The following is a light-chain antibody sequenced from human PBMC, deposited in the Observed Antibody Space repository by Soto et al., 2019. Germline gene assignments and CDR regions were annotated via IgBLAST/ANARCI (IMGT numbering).Light chain of an antibody. Sequence: DIVFTHSPGNLSLSPGERATLSCRASQSVTNNYLAWYQQKPGQAPRLLIYGASTRATGIPARFSGSGSGTEFTLTISSLQSEDFAVYYCQQYNNWPPIPFGQGTRLEIK. CDR3: QQYNNWPPIP. CDR2: GAS. CDR1: QSVTNN. J-gene: IGKJ5*01. V-gene: IGKV3-15*01.